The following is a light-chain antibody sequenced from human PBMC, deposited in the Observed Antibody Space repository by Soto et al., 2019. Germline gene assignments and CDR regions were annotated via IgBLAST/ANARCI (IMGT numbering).Light chain of an antibody. J-gene: IGKJ2*01. CDR3: QQYYSTPQT. CDR2: WAS. CDR1: QSVLYSSNNKNY. Sequence: DIVMTQSPDSLAVSLGERATINCKSSQSVLYSSNNKNYLAWYQQKPGQPPKLLIYWASTRESGVPDRFSGSGYGTDFTLTISSLQAEDVAVYSCQQYYSTPQTFGQGTKLEIK. V-gene: IGKV4-1*01.